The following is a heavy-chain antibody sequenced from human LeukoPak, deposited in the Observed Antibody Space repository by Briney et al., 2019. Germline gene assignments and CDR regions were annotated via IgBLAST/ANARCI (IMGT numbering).Heavy chain of an antibody. CDR1: GYYFTSYW. V-gene: IGHV5-51*01. D-gene: IGHD5-18*01. J-gene: IGHJ4*02. Sequence: GESLKISCQTSGYYFTSYWIGWVRQMPGKGLEWMGIIYPGDSDTRYSPSFQGQVTISADKSISTAYLQWSSLKASDTAMYYCARHVQLWPIDYWGQGTLVTVSS. CDR2: IYPGDSDT. CDR3: ARHVQLWPIDY.